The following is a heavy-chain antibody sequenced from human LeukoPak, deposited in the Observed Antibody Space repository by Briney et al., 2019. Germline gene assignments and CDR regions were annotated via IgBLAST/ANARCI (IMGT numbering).Heavy chain of an antibody. CDR2: ISSSSNYT. D-gene: IGHD2-15*01. J-gene: IGHJ2*01. V-gene: IGHV3-21*01. CDR1: GFTFSSYS. Sequence: GRSLRLSCAASGFTFSSYSMNWVRQAPGKGLEWVSSISSSSNYTYNADSVKGRFTISRDNAKNSLYLQMNSLRAEDTAVYYCASSCWYFDLWGRGTLVTVSS. CDR3: ASSCWYFDL.